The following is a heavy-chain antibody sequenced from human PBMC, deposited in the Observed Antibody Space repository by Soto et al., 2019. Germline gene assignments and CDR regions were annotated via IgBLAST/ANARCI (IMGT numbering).Heavy chain of an antibody. CDR2: IIPVYRKE. V-gene: IGHV1-69*13. J-gene: IGHJ4*02. CDR1: GETFGTYT. CDR3: ARQVRGVHGGHFES. Sequence: GASVKVSCKPSGETFGTYTISRVRKAPGQGLEWMGGIIPVYRKENYARKFQGRVTIIADESTDTAYMEVSRLTSDETAMYFCARQVRGVHGGHFESWGQGTLVTVSS. D-gene: IGHD4-17*01.